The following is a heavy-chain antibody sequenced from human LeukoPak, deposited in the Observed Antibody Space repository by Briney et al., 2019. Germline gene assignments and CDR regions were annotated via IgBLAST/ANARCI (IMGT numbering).Heavy chain of an antibody. Sequence: PGGSLRLSCAASGFTFSSYAMHWVRQAPGKGLEWVAVISYDGSNKYYADSVKGRFTISRDNAKNSLYLQMNSLRAEDTAVYYCARGGGATSAGLLNSAGGYWGQGTLVTVSS. CDR3: ARGGGATSAGLLNSAGGY. J-gene: IGHJ4*02. CDR2: ISYDGSNK. V-gene: IGHV3-30-3*01. D-gene: IGHD1-26*01. CDR1: GFTFSSYA.